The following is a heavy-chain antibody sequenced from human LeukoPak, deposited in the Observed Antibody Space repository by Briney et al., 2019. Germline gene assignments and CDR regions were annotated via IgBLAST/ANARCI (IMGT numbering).Heavy chain of an antibody. CDR3: AREPSLGLTGYYRPYGMDV. V-gene: IGHV1-46*01. D-gene: IGHD3-9*01. CDR1: GYTFTSYY. Sequence: GASVKVSCKASGYTFTSYYMHWVRQAPGQGLEWMGIINPSGGSTSYAQKFQGRVTMTRDTSTSTVYMELSSLRSEDTAVYYCAREPSLGLTGYYRPYGMDVWGQGTTVTVSS. CDR2: INPSGGST. J-gene: IGHJ6*02.